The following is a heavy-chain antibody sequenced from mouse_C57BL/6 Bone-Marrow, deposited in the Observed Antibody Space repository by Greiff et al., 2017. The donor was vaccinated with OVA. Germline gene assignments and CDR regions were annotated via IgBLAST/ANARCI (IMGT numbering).Heavy chain of an antibody. J-gene: IGHJ4*01. CDR2: INPGSGGT. CDR3: SRGYSNFYAMDY. Sequence: QVQLQQSGAELVRPGTSVKVSCKASGYAFTNYLIEWVKQRPGQGLEWIGVINPGSGGTNYNEKFKGKATLTADKSSSTAYMQLSSLTSEDSAVYFCSRGYSNFYAMDYWGQGPSVTVSS. CDR1: GYAFTNYL. V-gene: IGHV1-54*01. D-gene: IGHD2-5*01.